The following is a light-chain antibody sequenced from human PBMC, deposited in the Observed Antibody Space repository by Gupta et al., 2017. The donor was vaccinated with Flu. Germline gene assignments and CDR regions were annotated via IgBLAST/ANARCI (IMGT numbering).Light chain of an antibody. V-gene: IGLV2-11*01. CDR1: SSDVGGYNY. CDR2: DVS. Sequence: TISCTGTSSDVGGYNYVSWYQQHPGKAPKLMIYDVSKRPSGVPDRFSGSKSGNTASLTISGLQAEDEADYYCCSYAGSYTFPYVFGTGTKVTVL. CDR3: CSYAGSYTFPYV. J-gene: IGLJ1*01.